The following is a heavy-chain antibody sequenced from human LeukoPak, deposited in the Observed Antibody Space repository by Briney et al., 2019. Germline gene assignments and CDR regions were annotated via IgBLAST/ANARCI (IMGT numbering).Heavy chain of an antibody. CDR2: IWYDGSNK. V-gene: IGHV3-33*01. J-gene: IGHJ4*02. Sequence: PGGSLRLSCAASGFIFSNYGMHWVRQAPGKGLEWVAVIWYDGSNKYHADSVKGRFTISRDNSKNMLYLEMNSLRAEDTAVYYCARDPSLRVTLDYWGQGTLVTVSS. CDR1: GFIFSNYG. CDR3: ARDPSLRVTLDY. D-gene: IGHD4-4*01.